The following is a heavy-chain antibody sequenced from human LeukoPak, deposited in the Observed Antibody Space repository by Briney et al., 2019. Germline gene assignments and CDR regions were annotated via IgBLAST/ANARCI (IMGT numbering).Heavy chain of an antibody. Sequence: GGSLRLSCAASGFTFDDYAMHWVRQAPGKGLEWVSGISWNSGSIGYADSVKGRFTISRDNAKNSLYLQMNSLRAEDIALYYCAKEGSSFSFDYWGQGTLVTVSS. CDR3: AKEGSSFSFDY. CDR2: ISWNSGSI. V-gene: IGHV3-9*03. CDR1: GFTFDDYA. D-gene: IGHD6-6*01. J-gene: IGHJ4*02.